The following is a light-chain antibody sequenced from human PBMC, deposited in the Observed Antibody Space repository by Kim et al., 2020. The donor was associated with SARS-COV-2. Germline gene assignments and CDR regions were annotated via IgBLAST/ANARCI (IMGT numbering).Light chain of an antibody. CDR2: DAS. Sequence: EIVLTQSPATLSLSPGERATLSCRASQSVRTYLAWYQQKPGQAPRLLIYDASNRATGIPARFSGSGSGTDFTLTISSLDPEDFAVYYCQQRGNWPTFGQGTRLEIK. CDR3: QQRGNWPT. V-gene: IGKV3-11*01. J-gene: IGKJ5*01. CDR1: QSVRTY.